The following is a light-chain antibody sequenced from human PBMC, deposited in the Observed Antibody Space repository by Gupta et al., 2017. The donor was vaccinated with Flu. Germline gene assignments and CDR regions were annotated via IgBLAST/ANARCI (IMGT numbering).Light chain of an antibody. Sequence: ERATLSCRTSQNVAESLAWYQQKLGQAPRLLIYDASKRAAGIPDRFSGSGSGTDFTLTITNIEPADFAVYYCLQRSSWPRFAFGPGTKV. CDR2: DAS. V-gene: IGKV3-11*01. J-gene: IGKJ3*01. CDR3: LQRSSWPRFA. CDR1: QNVAES.